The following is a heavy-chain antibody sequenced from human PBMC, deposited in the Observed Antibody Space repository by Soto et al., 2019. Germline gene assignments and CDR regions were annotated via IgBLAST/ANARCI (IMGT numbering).Heavy chain of an antibody. D-gene: IGHD5-12*01. CDR2: IDPSDSYT. CDR1: GYSFTSYW. CDR3: ARQVFSGLQFPYYYYGMDV. Sequence: GESLKISCKGSGYSFTSYWISWVRQMPGKGLEWMGRIDPSDSYTNYSPSFQGHVTISADKSISTAYLQWSSLKASDTAMYYCARQVFSGLQFPYYYYGMDVWGQGTTVTVSS. V-gene: IGHV5-10-1*01. J-gene: IGHJ6*02.